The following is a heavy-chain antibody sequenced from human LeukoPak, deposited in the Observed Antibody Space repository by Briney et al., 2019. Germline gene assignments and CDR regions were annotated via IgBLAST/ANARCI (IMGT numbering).Heavy chain of an antibody. CDR1: DGSISSSSYY. J-gene: IGHJ4*02. CDR2: IYYSGST. CDR3: ARRMGDSSGYYYFDY. Sequence: ASDTLSLTCTVSDGSISSSSYYWGWVRQPPGKGLQWIGNIYYSGSTYYNPSLKSRVTISVDTSKNQFSLKLSSVTAADTAVYYCARRMGDSSGYYYFDYWGQGTLVTVSS. D-gene: IGHD3-22*01. V-gene: IGHV4-39*01.